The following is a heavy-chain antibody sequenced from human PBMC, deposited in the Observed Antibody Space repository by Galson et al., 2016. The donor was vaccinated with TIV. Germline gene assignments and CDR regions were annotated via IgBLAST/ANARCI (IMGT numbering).Heavy chain of an antibody. Sequence: SLRLSCAASGFTFSSYAMTWVHQAPGKGLEWISSISGSGDSTYYADSVKGRFTISRDNSKNTLFLQMNSLRVEDTAVYFCAKVPSSGFYYYYAFDVWGQGTTVTVSS. V-gene: IGHV3-23*01. CDR2: ISGSGDST. CDR1: GFTFSSYA. CDR3: AKVPSSGFYYYYAFDV. D-gene: IGHD3-22*01. J-gene: IGHJ6*02.